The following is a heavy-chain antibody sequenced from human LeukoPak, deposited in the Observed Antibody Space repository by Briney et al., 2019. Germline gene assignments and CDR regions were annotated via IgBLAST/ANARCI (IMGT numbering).Heavy chain of an antibody. CDR2: ISSSSGTI. CDR3: EAPDY. Sequence: GGSLRLSCAASGFTFSSYSMNWVRQAPGKGLEWVSYISSSSGTIYYADSVKGRFTISRDNAKNSLYLQMNSLRAEDTAVYYCEAPDYWGQGTLVTVSS. J-gene: IGHJ4*02. CDR1: GFTFSSYS. V-gene: IGHV3-48*01.